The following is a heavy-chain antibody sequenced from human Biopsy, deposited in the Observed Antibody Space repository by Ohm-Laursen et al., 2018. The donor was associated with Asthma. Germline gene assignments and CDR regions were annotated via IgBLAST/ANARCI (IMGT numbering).Heavy chain of an antibody. CDR2: MSFDGRQT. CDR3: AKERYNDFWSGYTI. D-gene: IGHD3-3*01. J-gene: IGHJ3*02. Sequence: SLRLSCASSGFSFNSYGMHWVRQAPCKGLELVAVMSFDGRQTYYSDSVKGRFTISRDNSKNTLYLQMNSLIAEDTAVYYCAKERYNDFWSGYTIWGQGKMVTVSS. CDR1: GFSFNSYG. V-gene: IGHV3-30*18.